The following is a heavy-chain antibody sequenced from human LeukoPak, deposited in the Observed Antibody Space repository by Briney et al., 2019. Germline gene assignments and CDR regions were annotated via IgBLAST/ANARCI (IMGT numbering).Heavy chain of an antibody. V-gene: IGHV3-30*01. CDR1: GFTFSSYA. CDR3: ARDRKLVNAAAGIPWFDP. CDR2: ISYDGSNK. Sequence: PGGSLRLSCAASGFTFSSYAMHWVRQAPGEGLERVAVISYDGSNKYYADSVKGRFTISGDNSKNTLYLQMNSLRAEDTAVYYCARDRKLVNAAAGIPWFDPWGQGTLVTVSS. D-gene: IGHD6-13*01. J-gene: IGHJ5*02.